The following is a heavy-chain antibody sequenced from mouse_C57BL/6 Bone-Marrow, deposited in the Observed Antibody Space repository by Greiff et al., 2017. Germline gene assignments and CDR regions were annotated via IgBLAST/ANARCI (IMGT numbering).Heavy chain of an antibody. CDR3: ARWGSNYVDWYFDV. Sequence: QVQLQQSGAELARPGASVKLSCKASGYTFTSYGISWVKQRTGQGLEWIGEIYPRSGNTYYNEKFKGKATLTADKYSSTAYMELRSLTSEDSAVYFCARWGSNYVDWYFDVWGTGTTVTVSS. CDR1: GYTFTSYG. J-gene: IGHJ1*03. D-gene: IGHD2-5*01. V-gene: IGHV1-81*01. CDR2: IYPRSGNT.